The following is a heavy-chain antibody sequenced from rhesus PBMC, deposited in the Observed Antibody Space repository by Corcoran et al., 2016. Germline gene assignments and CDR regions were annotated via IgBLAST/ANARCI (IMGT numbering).Heavy chain of an antibody. CDR3: ARMGLIAFDY. Sequence: EVRLVESWVGLVQPGWSWSLFCAASGFHVGGSFLSWVRQAPGKGPEWVGFIRNKVNGGTTEYAASVKGRFTISRDDSKNIVSLQMNSLRTEDTAVYHCARMGLIAFDYWGQGVLVTVSS. CDR1: GFHVGGSF. CDR2: IRNKVNGGTT. J-gene: IGHJ4*01. V-gene: IGHV3-116*02. D-gene: IGHD3-34*01.